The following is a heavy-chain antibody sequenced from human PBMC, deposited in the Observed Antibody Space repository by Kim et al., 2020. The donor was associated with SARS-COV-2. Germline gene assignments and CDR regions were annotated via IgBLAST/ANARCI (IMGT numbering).Heavy chain of an antibody. J-gene: IGHJ5*02. V-gene: IGHV4-39*01. D-gene: IGHD3-16*01. CDR3: AGSLGWFDP. Sequence: GSTYYNPSLKTRVTISVDTSKNQFSLELSSVTAADTAVYYCAGSLGWFDPWGQGTLVTVSS. CDR2: GST.